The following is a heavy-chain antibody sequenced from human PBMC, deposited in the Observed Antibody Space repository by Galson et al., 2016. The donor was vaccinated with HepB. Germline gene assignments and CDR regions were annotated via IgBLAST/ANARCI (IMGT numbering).Heavy chain of an antibody. D-gene: IGHD3-10*01. V-gene: IGHV1-3*01. CDR1: GYTFNKYG. Sequence: SVKVSCKASGYTFNKYGLHWVRQAPGQRLEWMGWINAGNGNTKYSQNFQGRVAITRDTSASTAYMELSSLRSEDTAVYYCARDRHWFRGFYYWFDPWGQGTLVTVSS. J-gene: IGHJ5*02. CDR3: ARDRHWFRGFYYWFDP. CDR2: INAGNGNT.